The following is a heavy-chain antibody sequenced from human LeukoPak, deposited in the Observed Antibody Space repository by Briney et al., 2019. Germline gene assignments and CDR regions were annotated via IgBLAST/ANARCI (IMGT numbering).Heavy chain of an antibody. J-gene: IGHJ4*02. Sequence: SQALSLTCAVSGGSISSGSYYWSWIRQPAGKGLERIGRIYTSGSTNYNPSLKSRVTISVDTSKNQFSLKLSSVTAADTAVYYCARGRYDFWSGYYPFDYWGQGTLVTVSS. CDR3: ARGRYDFWSGYYPFDY. V-gene: IGHV4-61*02. D-gene: IGHD3-3*01. CDR2: IYTSGST. CDR1: GGSISSGSYY.